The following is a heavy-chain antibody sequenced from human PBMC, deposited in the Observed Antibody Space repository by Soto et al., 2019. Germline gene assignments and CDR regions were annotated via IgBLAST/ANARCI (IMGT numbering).Heavy chain of an antibody. D-gene: IGHD3-9*01. Sequence: ASVKVSCKASGYTFTTYGISRGRQAPGQGLEWMGWISAYNGNTNYAQKLQGRVTMTTDTSTSTAYMELRSLRSDDTAVYYCARVDNLVAFDYWGQGTLVTVSS. CDR1: GYTFTTYG. CDR3: ARVDNLVAFDY. CDR2: ISAYNGNT. J-gene: IGHJ4*02. V-gene: IGHV1-18*01.